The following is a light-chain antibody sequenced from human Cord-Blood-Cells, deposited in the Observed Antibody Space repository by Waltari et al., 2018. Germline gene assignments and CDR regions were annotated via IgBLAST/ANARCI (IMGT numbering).Light chain of an antibody. J-gene: IGKJ5*01. V-gene: IGKV1-33*01. Sequence: DIQMTQSPSSLSASVGDRVTITCQASQDISNYLNWYQQKPGKTPKLLIYDASNLETGVPSRFSGSGSGTDFTFTISSLQPEDIATYYCQQYDNLPGTFDQGTRLEIK. CDR1: QDISNY. CDR2: DAS. CDR3: QQYDNLPGT.